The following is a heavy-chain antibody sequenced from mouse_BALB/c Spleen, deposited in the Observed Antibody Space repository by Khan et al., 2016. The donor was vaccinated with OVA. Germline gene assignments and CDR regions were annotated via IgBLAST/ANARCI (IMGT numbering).Heavy chain of an antibody. CDR1: GYTFINYW. CDR3: ARSGLRWDFDD. Sequence: QVQLKESGAELAKPGASVKMSCKASGYTFINYWILWVKQRPGQGLEWIGYINPRTGYTEYNQNFKDKATFTADKSSSTAYMQLSSLTSEDSAVYYCARSGLRWDFDDWGQGTTLTVSS. D-gene: IGHD1-1*01. CDR2: INPRTGYT. V-gene: IGHV1-7*01. J-gene: IGHJ2*01.